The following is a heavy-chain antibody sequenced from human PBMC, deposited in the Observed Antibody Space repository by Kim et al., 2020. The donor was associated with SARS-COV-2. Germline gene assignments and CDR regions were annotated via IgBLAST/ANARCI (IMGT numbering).Heavy chain of an antibody. D-gene: IGHD6-13*01. CDR2: ITSNGRGT. J-gene: IGHJ4*02. CDR3: VRAQLPKGIPGAALVDY. V-gene: IGHV3-64D*06. Sequence: GGSLRLSCSASGFTFSNFTMHWVRQAPGKGLEYVSAITSNGRGTNCADSVKGRFAISRDNSKNTLYLQMNSLRDEDTALYYCVRAQLPKGIPGAALVDYWGQGTLVTVSS. CDR1: GFTFSNFT.